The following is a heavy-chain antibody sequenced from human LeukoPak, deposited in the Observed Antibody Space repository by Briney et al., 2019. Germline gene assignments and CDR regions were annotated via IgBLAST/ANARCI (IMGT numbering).Heavy chain of an antibody. V-gene: IGHV1-8*01. Sequence: GASVKVSCKASGYSFTNCDINWVRQATGQGLEWMGWMNPNSGNKGYAQKFQGRVTMTMNTSITTAYMELSSLRSEDTAVYYCARGPQWRGDYFYMDVWGRGTTVTVSS. CDR1: GYSFTNCD. CDR3: ARGPQWRGDYFYMDV. D-gene: IGHD6-19*01. CDR2: MNPNSGNK. J-gene: IGHJ6*03.